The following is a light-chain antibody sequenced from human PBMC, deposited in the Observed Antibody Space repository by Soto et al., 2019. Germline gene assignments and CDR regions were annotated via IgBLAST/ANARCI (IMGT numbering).Light chain of an antibody. J-gene: IGKJ1*01. CDR1: QTSSSW. CDR3: QQSYSTPWT. CDR2: AAS. Sequence: DIQMTQSPSTLSASVGDRVTITCRASQTSSSWLAWYQQKPGKAPDLLIYAASSLQSGLPSRFSGSGSGTDFTLTISSLQPEDFATYYCQQSYSTPWTFGQGTKVDIK. V-gene: IGKV1-39*01.